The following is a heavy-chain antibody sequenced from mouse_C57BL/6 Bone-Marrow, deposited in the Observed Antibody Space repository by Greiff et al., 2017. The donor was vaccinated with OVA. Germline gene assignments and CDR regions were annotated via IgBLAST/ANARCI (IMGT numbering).Heavy chain of an antibody. J-gene: IGHJ3*01. D-gene: IGHD3-2*02. V-gene: IGHV6-6*01. CDR1: GFTFSDAW. CDR2: IRNKANNHAT. CDR3: TRGNSSGYWFAY. Sequence: EVKLEESGGGLVQPGGSMKLSCAASGFTFSDAWMDWVRQSPEKGLEWVAEIRNKANNHATYYAESVKGRFTISRDDSKSSVYLQMNSLRAEDTGIYYCTRGNSSGYWFAYWGQGTLVTVSA.